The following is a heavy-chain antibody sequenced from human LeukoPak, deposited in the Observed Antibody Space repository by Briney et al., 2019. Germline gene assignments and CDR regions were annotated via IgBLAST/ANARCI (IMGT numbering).Heavy chain of an antibody. V-gene: IGHV3-23*01. CDR2: LSGTGGST. CDR1: GFTFSSYA. Sequence: GGSLRLSCTASGFTFSSYAMNWVRQTPGKGLEWLSGLSGTGGSTYSADSVKGRFTISRDNSKNTLFMQMTRLRAEDTAVYYCAKEARYATSWVDYWGQGTLVTVSS. CDR3: AKEARYATSWVDY. J-gene: IGHJ4*02. D-gene: IGHD2-2*01.